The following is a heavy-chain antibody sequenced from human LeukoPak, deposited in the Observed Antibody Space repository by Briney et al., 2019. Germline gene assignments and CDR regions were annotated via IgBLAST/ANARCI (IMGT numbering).Heavy chain of an antibody. J-gene: IGHJ4*02. CDR2: IKQDGSEK. D-gene: IGHD2-2*01. V-gene: IGHV3-7*01. Sequence: GGSLRLSCAASGFTFSSYWMSWVRQAPGKGLEWVANIKQDGSEKYYVDSVKGRFTISRDNAKNSLYLQMNSLRAEDTAVYYCATMRRDIVVVPAPYFDYWGQGTLVTVSS. CDR3: ATMRRDIVVVPAPYFDY. CDR1: GFTFSSYW.